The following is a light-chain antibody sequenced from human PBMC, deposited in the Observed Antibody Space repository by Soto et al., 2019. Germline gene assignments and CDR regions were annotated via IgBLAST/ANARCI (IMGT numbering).Light chain of an antibody. V-gene: IGKV3-15*01. CDR1: QSVSSN. CDR2: GAS. J-gene: IGKJ1*01. Sequence: DIVMTQSPATLSVSPGERATLSCRASQSVSSNLAWYQQKPGQAPRLLIFGASTRATGIPARFSGSGSGTDFTLTLSSLEPEDFAVYYCQHRSNWPQWTFGQGTKVDIK. CDR3: QHRSNWPQWT.